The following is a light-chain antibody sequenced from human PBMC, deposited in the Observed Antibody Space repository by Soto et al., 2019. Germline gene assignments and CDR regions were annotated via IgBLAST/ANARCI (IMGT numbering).Light chain of an antibody. CDR3: LKYSTWPPLYT. CDR1: QSVSSY. CDR2: DAS. Sequence: EIVMTQSPATLSVSLGVKVTLSCRASQSVSSYLACYQQKPSHAPRLIISDASTRASDIPDRISGSGSGTDFTHTISSLQSTDLAVYYFLKYSTWPPLYTFVQGIKMEMK. J-gene: IGKJ2*01. V-gene: IGKV3-15*01.